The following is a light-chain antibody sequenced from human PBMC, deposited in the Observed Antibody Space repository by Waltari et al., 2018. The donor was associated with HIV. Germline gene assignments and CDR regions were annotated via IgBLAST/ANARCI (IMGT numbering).Light chain of an antibody. Sequence: QSALTQPASVSGSPGQSIVISCTGTSSDVGNYNLVSWFQHHPGKAPRLMISEVSKRPSGVSNRVPGSKSGNTASLMISGLQAEDEGEYYCCSYAGGHTWVFGGGTKLTVL. J-gene: IGLJ3*02. CDR1: SSDVGNYNL. V-gene: IGLV2-23*02. CDR2: EVS. CDR3: CSYAGGHTWV.